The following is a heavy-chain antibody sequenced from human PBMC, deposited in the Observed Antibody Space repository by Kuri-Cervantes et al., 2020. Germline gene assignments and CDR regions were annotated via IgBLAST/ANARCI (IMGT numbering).Heavy chain of an antibody. Sequence: ASVKVSCKASGYTFTSYAMHWVRQAPGQRLEWMGWINAGNGNTKYSQKFQGRVTITRDTSASTAYMELRSLRSDDTAVYYCARSRSGWYYFDYWGQGTLVTVSS. CDR1: GYTFTSYA. CDR3: ARSRSGWYYFDY. J-gene: IGHJ4*02. CDR2: INAGNGNT. V-gene: IGHV1-3*01. D-gene: IGHD6-19*01.